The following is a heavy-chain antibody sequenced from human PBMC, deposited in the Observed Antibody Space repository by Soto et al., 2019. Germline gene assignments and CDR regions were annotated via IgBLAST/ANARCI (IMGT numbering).Heavy chain of an antibody. V-gene: IGHV4-31*11. Sequence: SETLSLTCAVYGGSISSGGYYWSWIRQHPGKGLEWIGYIYYSGSTYYNPSLKSRVTISLDTSKNQFSLKLSSVTAADTAMYYCARLSSGERLNFDYWGQGTLVTVSS. CDR2: IYYSGST. J-gene: IGHJ4*02. CDR3: ARLSSGERLNFDY. CDR1: GGSISSGGYY. D-gene: IGHD3-10*02.